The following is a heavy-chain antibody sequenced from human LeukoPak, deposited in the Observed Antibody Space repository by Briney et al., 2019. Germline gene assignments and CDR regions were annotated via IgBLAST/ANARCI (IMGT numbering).Heavy chain of an antibody. Sequence: SETLSLTCAVYGGSFSGYYWSWIRQPPGKGLEWIGEINHSGSTNYNPSLKSRVTISVDTSKNQFSLKLSSVTAADTAVYYCARVAAAAGTVYYGMDVWGLGTTVTVSS. CDR1: GGSFSGYY. V-gene: IGHV4-34*01. J-gene: IGHJ6*02. CDR2: INHSGST. D-gene: IGHD6-13*01. CDR3: ARVAAAAGTVYYGMDV.